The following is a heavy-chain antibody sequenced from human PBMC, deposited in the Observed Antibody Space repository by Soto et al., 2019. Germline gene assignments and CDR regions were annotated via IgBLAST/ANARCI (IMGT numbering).Heavy chain of an antibody. D-gene: IGHD7-27*01. J-gene: IGHJ6*02. V-gene: IGHV3-30*18. Sequence: QVQLVESGGGVVQPGRSLRLSCAASGFTFSSYGMHWVRQAPGKRLEWVAVISYDGSNRYYADSVKGRFTISRDNSKNTLYLPMNSLRAEDTAVYYCAKDLLGPGRAYGMDVWGQGTTVTVSS. CDR1: GFTFSSYG. CDR2: ISYDGSNR. CDR3: AKDLLGPGRAYGMDV.